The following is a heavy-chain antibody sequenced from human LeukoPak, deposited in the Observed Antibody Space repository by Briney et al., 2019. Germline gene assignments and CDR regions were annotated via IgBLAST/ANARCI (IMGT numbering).Heavy chain of an antibody. CDR3: ARRGSYYNFDY. CDR1: GYSISSCYY. V-gene: IGHV4-38-2*01. D-gene: IGHD1-26*01. CDR2: TYHSGST. Sequence: SETLSLTCAVSGYSISSCYYWGWIRQPPGKGLEWIGSTYHSGSTYYNPSLKSRVTISVDTSKNQFSLKLISVTAADTAVYYCARRGSYYNFDYWGQGTLVTVSS. J-gene: IGHJ4*02.